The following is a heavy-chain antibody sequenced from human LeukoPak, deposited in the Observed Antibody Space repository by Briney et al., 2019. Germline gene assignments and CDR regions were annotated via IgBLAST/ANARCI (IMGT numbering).Heavy chain of an antibody. CDR3: ARDRGDDYVSAGMDV. D-gene: IGHD3-16*01. Sequence: PGGSLRLSCAASGFTFSSYGMHWVRQAPGKGLEWGAVIWYDGSNKYYADSVKGRFTISRDNSKNTLYLQMNSLRAEDTAVYYCARDRGDDYVSAGMDVWGQGTTVTVSS. V-gene: IGHV3-33*01. CDR2: IWYDGSNK. CDR1: GFTFSSYG. J-gene: IGHJ6*02.